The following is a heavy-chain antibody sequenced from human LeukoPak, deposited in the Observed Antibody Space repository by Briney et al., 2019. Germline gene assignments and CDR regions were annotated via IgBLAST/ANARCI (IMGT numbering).Heavy chain of an antibody. CDR1: GFTVSSNY. Sequence: GGSLRLSCAASGFTVSSNYMSWVRQAPGKGLEWVSSTSRSGSYINYADSVKGRFIISRDNAKSSLYLQMDSLRVEDTAVYYCARVGCSRGSCSERGSYSYGMDVWGQGTTVTVSS. J-gene: IGHJ6*02. CDR3: ARVGCSRGSCSERGSYSYGMDV. CDR2: TSRSGSYI. V-gene: IGHV3-21*06. D-gene: IGHD2-15*01.